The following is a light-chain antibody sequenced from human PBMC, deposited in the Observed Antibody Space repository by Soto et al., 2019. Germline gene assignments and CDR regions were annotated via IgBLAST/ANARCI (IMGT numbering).Light chain of an antibody. CDR1: SSDVGGYNL. CDR2: EGS. J-gene: IGLJ1*01. V-gene: IGLV2-23*01. Sequence: QSVLTQPASVSGSPGQSITISCTGTSSDVGGYNLVSWYQQHPGKAPKVMIYEGSKRPSGVSNRFSGPKSGNTASLTISGLQAEDEADYYCCSYAGSSTYVFGTGPKV. CDR3: CSYAGSSTYV.